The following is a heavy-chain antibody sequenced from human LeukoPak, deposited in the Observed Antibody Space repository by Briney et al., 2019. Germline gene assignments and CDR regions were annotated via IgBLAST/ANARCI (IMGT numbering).Heavy chain of an antibody. Sequence: ASVKVSCKASGYKFTTYSITWLRQAPGQGLEWIGRISTYNGNTEYVQKFQGRVTMTTDTSTNTAYMELGTLSSDDTAVYYCAREADTVLIRAFDYWGQGTLVTVSS. CDR2: ISTYNGNT. CDR3: AREADTVLIRAFDY. V-gene: IGHV1-18*01. J-gene: IGHJ4*02. CDR1: GYKFTTYS. D-gene: IGHD5-18*01.